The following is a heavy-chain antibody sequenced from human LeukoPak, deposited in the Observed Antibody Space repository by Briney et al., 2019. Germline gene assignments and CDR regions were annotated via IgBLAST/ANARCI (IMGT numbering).Heavy chain of an antibody. V-gene: IGHV4-34*01. CDR1: GGSFSAYY. D-gene: IGHD3-3*01. J-gene: IGHJ5*02. CDR3: ARGRSSRDFWSGYSHHWFDP. CDR2: INHSGSS. Sequence: HSETLSLTCAVYGGSFSAYYWSWIRQSPGKGLEWIGEINHSGSSNYSPSLESRVTFSVDTSKGQVSLNLNSVTAADTAVYYCARGRSSRDFWSGYSHHWFDPWGQGTLVTVSS.